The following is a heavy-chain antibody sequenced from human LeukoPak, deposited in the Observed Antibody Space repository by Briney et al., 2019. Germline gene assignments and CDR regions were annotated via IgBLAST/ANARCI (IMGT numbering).Heavy chain of an antibody. CDR1: GDSFSSVTDY. D-gene: IGHD6-19*01. CDR2: ADYSGGT. V-gene: IGHV4-39*07. Sequence: SETLSLTCTVSGDSFSSVTDYWAWIRQPPGKGLEWIASADYSGGTYYNPSLESRVAISADMSKKQISLTLTSVTGADTAVYYCAGERGEEYSSGWYKTNYFDNWGQGIRVTVSS. CDR3: AGERGEEYSSGWYKTNYFDN. J-gene: IGHJ4*02.